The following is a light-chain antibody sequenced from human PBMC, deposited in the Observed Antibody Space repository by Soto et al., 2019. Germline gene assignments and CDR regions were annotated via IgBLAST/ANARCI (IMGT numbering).Light chain of an antibody. CDR1: SSNIGGNS. Sequence: QSVMTQPPSVSAAPGQKVTISCSGSSSNIGGNSVSWYQQLPGTAPKLMIYDVSKRPSGVPDRFSGSKSGNTASLTISGLQAEDEADYYCCSYAGSYTPYVFGTGTKLTVL. CDR2: DVS. CDR3: CSYAGSYTPYV. V-gene: IGLV2-11*01. J-gene: IGLJ1*01.